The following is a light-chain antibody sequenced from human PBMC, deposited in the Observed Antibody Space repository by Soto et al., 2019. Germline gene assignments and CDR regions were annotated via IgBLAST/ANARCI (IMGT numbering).Light chain of an antibody. J-gene: IGLJ1*01. V-gene: IGLV2-14*01. CDR3: SSYTSTDTLVV. CDR2: EVS. CDR1: RSDVGGYNY. Sequence: QSALTQPASVSGSPGQSITISCPGTRSDVGGYNYVSWYQQHPGKAPKLIIYEVSNRPSGVSNRFSGSKSGNTASLTISGLQAEDEADYYCSSYTSTDTLVVFGTGTKVTVL.